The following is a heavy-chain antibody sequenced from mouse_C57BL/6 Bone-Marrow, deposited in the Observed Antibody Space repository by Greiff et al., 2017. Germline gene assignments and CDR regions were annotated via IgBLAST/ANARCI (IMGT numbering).Heavy chain of an antibody. CDR2: INPYNGGT. D-gene: IGHD1-1*01. J-gene: IGHJ2*01. CDR3: ARPPFITTVVPFDY. Sequence: VQLKESGPVLVKPGASVKMSCKASGYTFTDYYMNWVKQSHGKSLEWIGVINPYNGGTSYNQTFKGKATLTVDKSSSTAYMELNSLTSEDSAVYYCARPPFITTVVPFDYWGQGTTLTVSS. V-gene: IGHV1-19*01. CDR1: GYTFTDYY.